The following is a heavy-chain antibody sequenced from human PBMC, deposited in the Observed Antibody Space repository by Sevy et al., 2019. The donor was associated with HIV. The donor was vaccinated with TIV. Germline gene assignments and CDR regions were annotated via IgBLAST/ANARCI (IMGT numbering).Heavy chain of an antibody. CDR1: GGSISSYY. Sequence: SETLSLTCTVSGGSISSYYWSWIRQPPGKGLEWIRYIYYSGSTNYNPSLKSRVTISVDTSKNQFSLKLSSVTAADTAVYYCARDMLGYCSSTSCYAEGYFDYWGQGTLVTVSS. CDR3: ARDMLGYCSSTSCYAEGYFDY. J-gene: IGHJ4*02. V-gene: IGHV4-59*01. D-gene: IGHD2-2*01. CDR2: IYYSGST.